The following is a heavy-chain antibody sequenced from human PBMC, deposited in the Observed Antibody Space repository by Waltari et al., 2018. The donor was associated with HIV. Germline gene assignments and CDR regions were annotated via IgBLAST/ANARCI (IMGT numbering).Heavy chain of an antibody. CDR1: GYSISSGYY. D-gene: IGHD3-22*01. CDR2: IYHSGST. CDR3: AGAPFKKIYRSGRGYFDY. V-gene: IGHV4-38-2*02. J-gene: IGHJ4*02. Sequence: QVQLQESGPGLVKPSETLSLTCTVSGYSISSGYYWGWIRQPPGKGLEWIGSIYHSGSTYYNPALKSRGNRSIDTAKDQFALERRSRTAADTAVYYCAGAPFKKIYRSGRGYFDYWGQGTLVTVSS.